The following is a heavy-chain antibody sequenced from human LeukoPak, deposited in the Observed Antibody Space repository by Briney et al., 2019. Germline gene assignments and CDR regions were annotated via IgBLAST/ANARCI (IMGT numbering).Heavy chain of an antibody. J-gene: IGHJ4*02. CDR3: ARDIGYCSSTSCRPYYFDY. D-gene: IGHD2-2*01. CDR1: GFTFSSYA. V-gene: IGHV3-30-3*01. CDR2: ISYDGSNK. Sequence: GGSLRLSCAASGFTFSSYAMNWVRQAPGKGLEWVAVISYDGSNKYYADSVKGRFTISRDNAKNSLYLQMNSLRAEDTAVYYCARDIGYCSSTSCRPYYFDYWGQGTLVTVSS.